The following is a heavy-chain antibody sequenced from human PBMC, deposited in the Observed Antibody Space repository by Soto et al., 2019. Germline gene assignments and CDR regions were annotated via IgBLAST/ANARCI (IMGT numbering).Heavy chain of an antibody. J-gene: IGHJ4*02. CDR2: ISYDGSNK. CDR1: GFTFSSYA. V-gene: IGHV3-30-3*01. Sequence: QVQLVESGGGVVQPGRSLRLSCAASGFTFSSYAMHWVRQAPGKGPEWVAVISYDGSNKYYADSVKGRFTISRDNSKNTLYLQMNSLRAEDTAVYYCAREAVTTLGYWGQGTLVTVSS. D-gene: IGHD4-17*01. CDR3: AREAVTTLGY.